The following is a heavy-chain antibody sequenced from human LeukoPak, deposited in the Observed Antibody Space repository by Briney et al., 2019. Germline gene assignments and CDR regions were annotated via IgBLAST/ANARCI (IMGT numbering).Heavy chain of an antibody. Sequence: PGGSLRLSCAASGFTFSSYAMSWVRQAPGKGLEWVSSIGGGGVDTYYADSVKGRFTISRDNAKNSLYLQMNSLRAEDMALYYCAKARGRFLEWLQDWGQGTLVTVSS. CDR1: GFTFSSYA. CDR3: AKARGRFLEWLQD. CDR2: IGGGGVDT. D-gene: IGHD3-3*01. J-gene: IGHJ4*02. V-gene: IGHV3-23*01.